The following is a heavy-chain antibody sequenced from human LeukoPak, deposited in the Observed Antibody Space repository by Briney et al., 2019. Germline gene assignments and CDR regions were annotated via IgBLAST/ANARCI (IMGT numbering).Heavy chain of an antibody. Sequence: PGRSLTHSCAPSPWTLSHATMLLVTQAPGKGLEWVAFISSDGSDKYYADSMKGRFTISRDNSKNTLYLQMTSLRGEDTAMYYCAREGTARDAFDIWGQGTMVTVSS. CDR3: AREGTARDAFDI. J-gene: IGHJ3*02. CDR2: ISSDGSDK. D-gene: IGHD2-21*02. V-gene: IGHV3-30-3*01. CDR1: PWTLSHAT.